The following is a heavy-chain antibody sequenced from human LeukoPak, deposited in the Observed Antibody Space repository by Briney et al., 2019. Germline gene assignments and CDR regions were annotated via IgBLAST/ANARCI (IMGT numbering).Heavy chain of an antibody. V-gene: IGHV3-74*01. CDR1: GFTFSSYW. Sequence: GGSLRLSCAASGFTFSSYWMHWVRQAPGKGLVWVSRINSDGNITDYADSVKGRFTISRDNAENTLYLQMNTLRADDTAVYYCAREKQQRGFDYWGQGTLVTVSS. CDR3: AREKQQRGFDY. D-gene: IGHD6-13*01. CDR2: INSDGNIT. J-gene: IGHJ4*02.